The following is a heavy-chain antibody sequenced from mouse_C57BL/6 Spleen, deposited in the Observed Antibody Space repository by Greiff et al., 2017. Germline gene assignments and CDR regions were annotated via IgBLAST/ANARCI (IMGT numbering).Heavy chain of an antibody. Sequence: QVQLQQPGAELVRPGSSVKLSCKASGYTFTSYWMHWVKQRPIQGLEWIGNIDPSDSETHYNQKFKDKATLTVDKSSSTAYMQLSSLTSEDSAVYYCARSYYGSSPRYFDVWGTGTTVTVSS. V-gene: IGHV1-52*01. CDR1: GYTFTSYW. CDR3: ARSYYGSSPRYFDV. D-gene: IGHD1-1*01. CDR2: IDPSDSET. J-gene: IGHJ1*03.